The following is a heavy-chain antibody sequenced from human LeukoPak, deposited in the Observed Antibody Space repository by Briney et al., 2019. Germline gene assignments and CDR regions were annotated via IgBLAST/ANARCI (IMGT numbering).Heavy chain of an antibody. D-gene: IGHD6-19*01. J-gene: IGHJ4*02. Sequence: GGSLRLSCAASGFTLSSYDMHWVRQGTGKSLEWVSAIGTAGNTNYAGSVKGRFTISRENAKNSLYLQMNSLRAGDTAVYYCARVRSDSSGWYHVLDWGQGTLVTVSS. CDR3: ARVRSDSSGWYHVLD. V-gene: IGHV3-13*01. CDR2: IGTAGNT. CDR1: GFTLSSYD.